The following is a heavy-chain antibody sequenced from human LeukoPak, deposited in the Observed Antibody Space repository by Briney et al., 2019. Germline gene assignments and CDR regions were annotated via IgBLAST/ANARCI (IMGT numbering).Heavy chain of an antibody. CDR3: AVDWGRRQQLASYYYYGMDV. CDR2: ISYDGSNK. D-gene: IGHD6-13*01. Sequence: GRSLRLSCAASGFTFSSYAMHWARQAPGKGLEWVAVISYDGSNKYYADSVKGRFTISRDNSKNTLYLQMNSLRAEDTAVYYCAVDWGRRQQLASYYYYGMDVWGQGATVTVSS. J-gene: IGHJ6*02. CDR1: GFTFSSYA. V-gene: IGHV3-30-3*01.